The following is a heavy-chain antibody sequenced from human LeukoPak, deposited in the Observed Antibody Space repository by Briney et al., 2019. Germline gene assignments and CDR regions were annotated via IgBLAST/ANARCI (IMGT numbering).Heavy chain of an antibody. V-gene: IGHV1-46*01. CDR1: GYTFTSYY. Sequence: ASVKVSCKASGYTFTSYYMHWVRQAPGQGLEWMGIINPSGGSTSYAQKFQGRVTMTRDTSTSTVYMELSSLRSEDTAVYYCAREDIVVVPAATGAWWFDPWDQGTLVTVSS. CDR2: INPSGGST. J-gene: IGHJ5*02. CDR3: AREDIVVVPAATGAWWFDP. D-gene: IGHD2-2*01.